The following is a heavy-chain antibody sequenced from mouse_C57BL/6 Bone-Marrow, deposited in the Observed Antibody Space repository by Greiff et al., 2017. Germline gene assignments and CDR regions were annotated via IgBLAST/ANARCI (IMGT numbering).Heavy chain of an antibody. CDR2: INPGSGGT. D-gene: IGHD1-2*01. V-gene: IGHV1-54*01. CDR1: GYAFTNYL. J-gene: IGHJ4*01. Sequence: VQLQQSGAELVRPGTSVKVSCKASGYAFTNYLIEWVKQRPGQGLEWIGVINPGSGGTNYNEKFKGKETLTADKSSSTAYMQLSSLTSEDSAVYFCARGRPYAMDYWGQGTSVTVSS. CDR3: ARGRPYAMDY.